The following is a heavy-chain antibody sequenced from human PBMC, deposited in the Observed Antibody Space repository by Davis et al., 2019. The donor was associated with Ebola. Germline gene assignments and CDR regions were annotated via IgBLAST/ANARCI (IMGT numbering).Heavy chain of an antibody. CDR2: IYYSGST. D-gene: IGHD3-10*01. V-gene: IGHV4-61*08. CDR1: GGSISSGGYY. CDR3: ARGALWFGELSSYYFDY. J-gene: IGHJ4*02. Sequence: MPSETLSLTCSVSGGSISSGGYYWSWIRQPPGKGLEWIGYIYYSGSTNYNPSLKSRVTISVDTSKNQFSLKLSSVTAADTAVYYCARGALWFGELSSYYFDYWGQGTLVTVSS.